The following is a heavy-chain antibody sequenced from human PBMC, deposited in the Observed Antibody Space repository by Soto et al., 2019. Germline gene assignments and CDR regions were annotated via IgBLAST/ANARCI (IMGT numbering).Heavy chain of an antibody. CDR2: LYDLDGT. CDR3: ATWHLREHAYDI. D-gene: IGHD3-10*01. V-gene: IGHV3-53*01. J-gene: IGHJ3*02. Sequence: QPVGSLRLSCAAFGFTVSGKKYVAWVRQAPGKGLEWVSALYDLDGTYYADSVKGRFTTSSDSSRTTVYLQMNDLRPDDTAVYSCATWHLREHAYDIWGQGTTVTVSS. CDR1: GFTVSGKKY.